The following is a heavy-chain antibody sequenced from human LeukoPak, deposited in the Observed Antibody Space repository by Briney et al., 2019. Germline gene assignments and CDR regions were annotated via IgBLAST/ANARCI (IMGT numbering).Heavy chain of an antibody. V-gene: IGHV1-18*01. J-gene: IGHJ3*02. CDR3: ARVDWDRVNAFDI. D-gene: IGHD1-14*01. Sequence: PGASVKVSCKASGYTFTSYGISWMRQAPGQGLEWMGWISAYNGNTNYAQRLQGRVTMTTDTSTSTAYMELRSLRSDDTAVYYCARVDWDRVNAFDIWGQGTMVTVSS. CDR1: GYTFTSYG. CDR2: ISAYNGNT.